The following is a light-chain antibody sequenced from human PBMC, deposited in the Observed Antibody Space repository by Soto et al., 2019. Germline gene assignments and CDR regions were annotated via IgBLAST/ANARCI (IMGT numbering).Light chain of an antibody. V-gene: IGKV3-20*01. J-gene: IGKJ1*01. CDR2: AAS. CDR1: QSVSGSY. Sequence: EIVLTHSPGTLSFSPGETSTLSCRGSQSVSGSYLAWYQQKPGQAPRVLIYAASSRATGIPDRFRGSGSGTDFTLTISRLEPEDFAVYYCQQYDSSPATFGQGTKVDIK. CDR3: QQYDSSPAT.